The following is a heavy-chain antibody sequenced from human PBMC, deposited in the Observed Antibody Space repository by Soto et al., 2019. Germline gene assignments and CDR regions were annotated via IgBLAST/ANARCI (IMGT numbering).Heavy chain of an antibody. V-gene: IGHV3-30*18. CDR3: ANPAVRAARGYYFDS. D-gene: IGHD2-2*01. J-gene: IGHJ4*02. Sequence: QVQLVESGGGVVQPGGSLRLACAASGFTFSSYGIHWVRQAPGKGLEWMAVISYDGSNKFHADSVKGRFTISRDNSKNTLYLQTDRLSPENTSVYPCANPAVRAARGYYFDSWGQGTLVTVSS. CDR2: ISYDGSNK. CDR1: GFTFSSYG.